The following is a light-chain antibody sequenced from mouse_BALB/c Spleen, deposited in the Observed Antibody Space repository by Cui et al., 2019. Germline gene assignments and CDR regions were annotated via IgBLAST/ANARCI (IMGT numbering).Light chain of an antibody. CDR1: QDIGSS. J-gene: IGKJ2*01. CDR3: LQYASSPYT. Sequence: DLQPTQSPPSFSTSLGERVSLTWRASQDIGSSLNWRQQEPGGTIKRLIYATSSLDSGVPKRFSGSRSGSDYSLTISSLEAEDVVDYYCLQYASSPYTFGGGTKLEIK. CDR2: ATS. V-gene: IGKV9-120*02.